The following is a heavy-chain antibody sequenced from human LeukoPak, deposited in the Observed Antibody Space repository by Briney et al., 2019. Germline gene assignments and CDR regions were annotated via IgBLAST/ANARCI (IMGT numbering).Heavy chain of an antibody. Sequence: ASVKVSCKASGYSFTSNYIHWVRQAPGQGLEWMGMIYPRDGSTSYAQKFQGRVTVTRDTSTSTVHMELSGLRSEDTAVYYCARNKKPFDYGGKEPLAPFPS. CDR1: GYSFTSNY. V-gene: IGHV1-46*01. CDR3: ARNKKPFDY. CDR2: IYPRDGST. J-gene: IGHJ4*02.